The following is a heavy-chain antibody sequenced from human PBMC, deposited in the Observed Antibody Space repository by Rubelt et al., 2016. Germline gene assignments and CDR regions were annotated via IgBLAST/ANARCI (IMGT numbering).Heavy chain of an antibody. CDR3: ARDLYKGPRWLVAY. CDR1: GYTFTSYA. CDR2: INPNSGGT. J-gene: IGHJ4*02. D-gene: IGHD6-19*01. V-gene: IGHV1-2*02. Sequence: QVQLVQSGSELKKPGASVKVSCKASGYTFTSYAMNWVRQAPGQGLEWMGWINPNSGGTNYAQKFQGRVTMTRDTSISTAYMELSRLRSDDTAVYYCARDLYKGPRWLVAYWGQGTLVTVSS.